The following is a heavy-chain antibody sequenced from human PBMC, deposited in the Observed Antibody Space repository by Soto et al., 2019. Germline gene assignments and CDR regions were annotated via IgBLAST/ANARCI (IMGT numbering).Heavy chain of an antibody. Sequence: EVQLVESGGGLGQPGGSLKLSCAASGFTFSGSPVHWVRQASGKGLEWVGRIRSKDNNYAPAYAESVQGRFTIFRDDLKNTAYLQMNSLKTEDTAVYYCTNPQVYYGMDVWGQGTTVTVSS. CDR3: TNPQVYYGMDV. CDR2: IRSKDNNYAP. J-gene: IGHJ6*02. CDR1: GFTFSGSP. V-gene: IGHV3-73*02.